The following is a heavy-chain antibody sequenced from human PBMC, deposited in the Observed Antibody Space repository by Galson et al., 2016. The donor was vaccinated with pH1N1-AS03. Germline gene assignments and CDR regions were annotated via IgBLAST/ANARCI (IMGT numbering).Heavy chain of an antibody. V-gene: IGHV3-30*18. CDR1: AFIFSNYG. CDR2: ISYDGTNK. CDR3: AKDSIIVGASLTGGYFDY. D-gene: IGHD1-26*01. Sequence: SLRLSCAASAFIFSNYGMHWVRQAPGKGLEWVAVISYDGTNKFYADSVKGRFTISRDNSKNTLYLQMNSLRAEDTSVYYCAKDSIIVGASLTGGYFDYWGQGTLVTVSS. J-gene: IGHJ4*02.